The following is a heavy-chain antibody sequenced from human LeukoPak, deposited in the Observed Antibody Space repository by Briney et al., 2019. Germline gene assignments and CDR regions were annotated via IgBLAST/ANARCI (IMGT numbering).Heavy chain of an antibody. CDR3: ARDYYDSSGLDY. D-gene: IGHD3-22*01. V-gene: IGHV3-48*03. CDR2: ISSSGDTI. J-gene: IGHJ4*02. Sequence: PGGSLRLSCAASGFTFSSYWMSWVRQAPGKGLEWVSYISSSGDTIYYADSVKGRFTISRDNAKKSLYLQMNSLRAEDTAVYYCARDYYDSSGLDYWGQGTLVTVSS. CDR1: GFTFSSYW.